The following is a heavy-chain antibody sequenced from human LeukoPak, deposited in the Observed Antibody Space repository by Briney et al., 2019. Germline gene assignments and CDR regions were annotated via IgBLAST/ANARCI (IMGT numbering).Heavy chain of an antibody. CDR1: GYTLTELS. CDR2: FDPEDGET. CDR3: AMIAPAAGSPYYYYGMDV. Sequence: ASVKVSCKVSGYTLTELSMHWVRQAPGKGLEWMGGFDPEDGETIYAQKFQGRVTMTEDTSTDTAYMELSSLRSEDTAVYYCAMIAPAAGSPYYYYGMDVGGKGTTVTVSS. V-gene: IGHV1-24*01. J-gene: IGHJ6*04. D-gene: IGHD6-25*01.